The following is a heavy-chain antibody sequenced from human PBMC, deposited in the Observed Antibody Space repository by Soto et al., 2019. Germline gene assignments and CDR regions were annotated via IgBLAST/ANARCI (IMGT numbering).Heavy chain of an antibody. D-gene: IGHD2-21*02. V-gene: IGHV4-39*02. J-gene: IGHJ6*02. Sequence: SETLSLTSTVSGGSISTSSYYWGWIRQPPGKGLEWIGSIYYSGSTYYNPSLKSRVTISVDTSKNQFSLKLSSVTAADTAVYYCARDLWGYCGTDCYPLDVWGQGTTVT. CDR2: IYYSGST. CDR3: ARDLWGYCGTDCYPLDV. CDR1: GGSISTSSYY.